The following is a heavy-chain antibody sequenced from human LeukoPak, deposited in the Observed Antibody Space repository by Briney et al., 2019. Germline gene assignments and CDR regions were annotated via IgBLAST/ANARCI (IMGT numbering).Heavy chain of an antibody. Sequence: PGGSLRLSCAASGFTFSGYSMNRVRQAPGKGLEWVSYISSSSSIISYADSVKGRFTISRDNAKNSLYLQMNSLRAEDTAVYYCARDTAYAFDIWGRGTMVTVSS. D-gene: IGHD2-21*02. CDR1: GFTFSGYS. V-gene: IGHV3-48*01. CDR3: ARDTAYAFDI. CDR2: ISSSSSII. J-gene: IGHJ3*02.